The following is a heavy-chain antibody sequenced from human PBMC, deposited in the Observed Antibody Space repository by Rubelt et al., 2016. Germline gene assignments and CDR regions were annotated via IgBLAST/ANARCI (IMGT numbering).Heavy chain of an antibody. V-gene: IGHV1-46*01. J-gene: IGHJ4*02. CDR2: INPSGGST. Sequence: QGLEWMGIINPSGGSTSYAQKFQGRVTMTRDTSTSTVYMELSSLRSEDTAVYYCARACSSTSCYRYFDYWGQGTLVTVSS. CDR3: ARACSSTSCYRYFDY. D-gene: IGHD2-2*01.